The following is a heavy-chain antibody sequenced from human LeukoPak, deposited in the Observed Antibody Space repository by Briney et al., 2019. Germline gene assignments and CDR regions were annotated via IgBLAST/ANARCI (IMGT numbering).Heavy chain of an antibody. J-gene: IGHJ4*02. CDR1: GFTFSSYA. CDR2: ISGSGGST. D-gene: IGHD3-3*01. CDR3: AKVSPISPSGYLDY. V-gene: IGHV3-23*01. Sequence: LTGGSLRLSCAASGFTFSSYAMSWVRQAPGKGLEWVSAISGSGGSTYHADSVKGRFTISRDNSKNTLFLQMNSLRDEDTAMYYCAKVSPISPSGYLDYWGQGTPVTVS.